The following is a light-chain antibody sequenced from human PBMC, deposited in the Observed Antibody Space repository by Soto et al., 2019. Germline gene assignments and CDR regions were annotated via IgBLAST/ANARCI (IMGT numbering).Light chain of an antibody. V-gene: IGKV3-20*01. CDR1: QRINYRY. CDR3: QQYGSSPGT. Sequence: EIVLTQSPGTLSLSPGERATLSCRASQRINYRYLAWYQQKPGQAPRVLIYGASFRATGIPDRFSGSGSETDFTLTISRLEPEDFAVYYCQQYGSSPGTFGPGTKVDIK. J-gene: IGKJ3*01. CDR2: GAS.